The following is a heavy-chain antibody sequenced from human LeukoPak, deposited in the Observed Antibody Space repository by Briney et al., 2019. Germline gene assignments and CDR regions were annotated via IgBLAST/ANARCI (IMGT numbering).Heavy chain of an antibody. D-gene: IGHD3-22*01. CDR3: AINQYYYDSSGYYYFDY. J-gene: IGHJ4*03. V-gene: IGHV3-21*01. CDR1: GFTFSSYS. CDR2: ISSSSSYI. Sequence: GGSLRLSCAASGFTFSSYSMNWVRQAPGKGLEWVSSISSSSSYIYYADSVKGRFTISRDNAKNSLYLQMNSLRAEDTAVYYCAINQYYYDSSGYYYFDYWGKGTTVTVSS.